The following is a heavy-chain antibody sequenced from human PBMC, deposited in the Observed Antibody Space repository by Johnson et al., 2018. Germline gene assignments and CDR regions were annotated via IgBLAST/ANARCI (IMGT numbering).Heavy chain of an antibody. CDR2: MNHNTGNT. V-gene: IGHV1-8*01. CDR1: GYTFTNFD. CDR3: AREHKGGFSSSSIKAYYYRARDV. J-gene: IGHJ6*02. Sequence: QVQLVQSGAEVQKPGASVKVSCKASGYTFTNFDVNWVRQAPGQGLEGMGWMNHNTGNTCYAQTFQGRVTMTRNTSISTAYLELRNRRSEDTAVYYCAREHKGGFSSSSIKAYYYRARDVWGQGPAFTVS. D-gene: IGHD6-6*01.